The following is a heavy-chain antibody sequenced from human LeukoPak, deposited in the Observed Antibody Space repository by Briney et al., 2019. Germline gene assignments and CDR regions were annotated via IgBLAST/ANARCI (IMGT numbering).Heavy chain of an antibody. V-gene: IGHV3-23*01. CDR2: ISGSGGST. Sequence: PGGSLRLSCAASGFTFSSYAMSWVRQAPGKGLEWVSSISGSGGSTYYADSVKGRFTISRDNYKNTLYLQMNSLRAEDTDVYNCAKWARPKSDCYFCFDYWGQGTLVTVSS. CDR3: AKWARPKSDCYFCFDY. J-gene: IGHJ4*02. D-gene: IGHD2-21*02. CDR1: GFTFSSYA.